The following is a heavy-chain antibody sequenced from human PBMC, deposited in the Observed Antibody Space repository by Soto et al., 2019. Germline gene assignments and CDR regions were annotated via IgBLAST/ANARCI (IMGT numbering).Heavy chain of an antibody. D-gene: IGHD6-6*01. J-gene: IGHJ4*02. CDR2: ISGSGGST. V-gene: IGHV3-23*01. CDR3: AKDPIPIAARPPYYFDY. CDR1: GFTFSSYA. Sequence: EVQLLESGGGLVQPGGSLRLSCAASGFTFSSYAMSWVRQAPWKGLEWVSAISGSGGSTYYADSVKGRFTISRDNSKNTLYLQMNSLRAEDTAVYYCAKDPIPIAARPPYYFDYWGQGTLVTVSS.